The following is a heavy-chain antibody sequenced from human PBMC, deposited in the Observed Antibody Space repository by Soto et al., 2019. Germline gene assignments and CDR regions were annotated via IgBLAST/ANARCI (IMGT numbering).Heavy chain of an antibody. CDR3: TRANWYSEY. CDR2: IYYHGNT. CDR1: GGSISNHY. Sequence: QVQLQESGPGLVKPSETLALTCSVSGGSISNHYWSWIRQPPGKGQEWSGYIYYHGNTNYNPSLKRRVTMAVDTSRNQISLKLTTVTSADTAVYYCTRANWYSEYWGPGTLVTVSS. J-gene: IGHJ4*02. D-gene: IGHD7-27*01. V-gene: IGHV4-59*11.